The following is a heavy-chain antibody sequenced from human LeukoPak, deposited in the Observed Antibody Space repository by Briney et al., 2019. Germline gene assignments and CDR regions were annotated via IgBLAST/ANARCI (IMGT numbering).Heavy chain of an antibody. CDR3: ARDGGVSGYDLLDY. CDR2: INQDGSEK. D-gene: IGHD5-12*01. V-gene: IGHV3-7*01. Sequence: PGESLRLSCAASGFTFSSFWMTWVRQAPGKGLEWVANINQDGSEKYYVDSVKGRFTISRDNAKNSVYLQMNSLRAEDTAVYYCARDGGVSGYDLLDYWGQGTLVTVSS. J-gene: IGHJ4*02. CDR1: GFTFSSFW.